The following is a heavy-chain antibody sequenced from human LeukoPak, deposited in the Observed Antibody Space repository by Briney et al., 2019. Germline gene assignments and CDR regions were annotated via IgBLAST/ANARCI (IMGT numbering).Heavy chain of an antibody. J-gene: IGHJ4*02. CDR3: TRSDTTFDY. D-gene: IGHD1-1*01. Sequence: PGGSLRLSCAASGFTFSSYSMNWVRQASGKGLEWVGRIRSKANSYATAYAASVKGRFTISRDDSKNTAYLQMNSLKTEDTAVYYCTRSDTTFDYWGQGTLVTVSS. CDR1: GFTFSSYS. V-gene: IGHV3-73*01. CDR2: IRSKANSYAT.